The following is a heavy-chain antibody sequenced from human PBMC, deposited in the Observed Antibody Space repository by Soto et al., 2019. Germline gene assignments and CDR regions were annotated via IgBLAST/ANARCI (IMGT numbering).Heavy chain of an antibody. V-gene: IGHV4-59*01. Sequence: SETLSLTCSVSGGSISGSYWSWIRQSPGKGLEWLGYVYYTGSTNYSPSLRSRVSISVDTSKNEFSLRLSSVTAADTAVYFCVRSVAVPGAHIDYWGQGTQVTVSS. D-gene: IGHD6-19*01. CDR1: GGSISGSY. CDR2: VYYTGST. CDR3: VRSVAVPGAHIDY. J-gene: IGHJ4*02.